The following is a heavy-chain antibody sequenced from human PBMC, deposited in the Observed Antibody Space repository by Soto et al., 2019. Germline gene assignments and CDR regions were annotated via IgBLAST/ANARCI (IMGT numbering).Heavy chain of an antibody. CDR3: AKDRERDAWYEDY. V-gene: IGHV3-23*01. CDR1: GFSFSSYA. Sequence: GGSLRLSXVASGFSFSSYAMSWVRQAPGKGLEWVSVISGSDGSTYYADSVKGRFTISRDNSKNTLYLQMNSLGAEDTAVYYCAKDRERDAWYEDYWGQGTLVTVSS. D-gene: IGHD6-13*01. J-gene: IGHJ4*02. CDR2: ISGSDGST.